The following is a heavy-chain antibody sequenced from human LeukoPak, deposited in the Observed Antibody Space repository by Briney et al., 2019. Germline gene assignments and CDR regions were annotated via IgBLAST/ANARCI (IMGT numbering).Heavy chain of an antibody. J-gene: IGHJ4*02. D-gene: IGHD1-26*01. CDR3: ARSTSSSGRPLYYFDY. CDR2: IYCSGGTT. Sequence: ASVKVSCKASGYTFSSYYIHWVRQAPGQGLEWMGMIYCSGGTTNYAQKFQGRVTMTRDTATSTVYVELSSLRSEDTAAFYCARSTSSSGRPLYYFDYWGQGSLLTVSS. V-gene: IGHV1-46*01. CDR1: GYTFSSYY.